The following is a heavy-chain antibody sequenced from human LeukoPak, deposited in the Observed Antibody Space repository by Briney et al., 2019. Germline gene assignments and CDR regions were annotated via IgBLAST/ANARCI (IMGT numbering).Heavy chain of an antibody. D-gene: IGHD2-2*01. CDR1: GGSISSGSYY. V-gene: IGHV4-61*02. J-gene: IGHJ6*03. Sequence: SETLSLTCTVSGGSISSGSYYWSWIRQPAGKGLEWIGRIYTSGSTNYNPSLKSRVTISVDTSKNQFSLKLSSVTAADTAVYYCARTSSPIPAYYYYYMDVWGKGTTVTVSS. CDR3: ARTSSPIPAYYYYYMDV. CDR2: IYTSGST.